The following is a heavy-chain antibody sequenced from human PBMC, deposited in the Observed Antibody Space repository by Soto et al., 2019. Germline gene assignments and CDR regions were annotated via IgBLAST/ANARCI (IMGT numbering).Heavy chain of an antibody. CDR2: IYYSGST. V-gene: IGHV4-39*01. J-gene: IGHJ4*02. D-gene: IGHD6-13*01. CDR1: GGSISSSSYY. Sequence: QLQLQESGPGLVKPSETLSLTCTVSGGSISSSSYYWGWIRQPPGKGLEWIGSIYYSGSTYYNPSLKSRDTISVDTSKNQFSLKLSSVTAADTAVYYCASGQQLVRAFDYWGQGTLVTVSS. CDR3: ASGQQLVRAFDY.